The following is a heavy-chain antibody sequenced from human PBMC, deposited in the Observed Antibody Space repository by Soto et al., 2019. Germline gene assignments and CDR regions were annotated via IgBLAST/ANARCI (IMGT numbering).Heavy chain of an antibody. V-gene: IGHV1-8*01. CDR1: GYTFTSYD. J-gene: IGHJ6*03. D-gene: IGHD3-3*01. CDR3: ARSVAIFGNHYYYYYYMDV. CDR2: MNPNSGNT. Sequence: ASVKVSCKASGYTFTSYDINWVRQATGQGLEWMGWMNPNSGNTGYAQKFQGRATMTRNTSISTAYMELSSLRSEDTAVYYRARSVAIFGNHYYYYYYMDVWGKGTTVTVSS.